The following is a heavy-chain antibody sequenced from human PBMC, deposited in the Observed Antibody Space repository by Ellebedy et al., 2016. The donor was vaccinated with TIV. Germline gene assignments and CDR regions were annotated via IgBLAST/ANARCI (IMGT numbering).Heavy chain of an antibody. J-gene: IGHJ6*02. D-gene: IGHD2-8*01. CDR3: ARDRENCTNGVCYDGFDGMDV. V-gene: IGHV6-1*01. Sequence: SQTLSLTXXISGGSVSSNSAAWNWIRQSPSRGLEWLGRTYYRSKWYNDYAVSVKSRITINPDTSKNQFSLQLNSVTPKDTAVYYCARDRENCTNGVCYDGFDGMDVWGQGTTVTVSS. CDR1: GGSVSSNSAA. CDR2: TYYRSKWYN.